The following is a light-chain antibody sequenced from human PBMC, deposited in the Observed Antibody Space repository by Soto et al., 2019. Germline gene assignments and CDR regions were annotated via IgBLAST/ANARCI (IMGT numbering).Light chain of an antibody. CDR2: EVS. Sequence: QSVLSQPASVSGSPGQSITISCTGTSSDVGNYNLVSWYQQHPDKAPKLMIYEVSKRPSGVSDRFSGSKSGNTASLTISGLQAEDEADYYCCSFAVSTTLLFGGGTKVTVL. V-gene: IGLV2-23*02. CDR3: CSFAVSTTLL. J-gene: IGLJ3*02. CDR1: SSDVGNYNL.